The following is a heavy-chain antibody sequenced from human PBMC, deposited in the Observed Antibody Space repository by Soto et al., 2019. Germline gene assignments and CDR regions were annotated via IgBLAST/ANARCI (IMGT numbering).Heavy chain of an antibody. V-gene: IGHV3-30*03. CDR3: ARGYTSGYPSNWFDP. Sequence: QVQLVESGGGVVQPGRSLRLSCAASGFTFSSYGMHCVRQAPGKGLEWVAVRSYDGSKKYYADSVKGRFTISRDNSKNTLYLQMDSLRDEDTAVYYCARGYTSGYPSNWFDPWGQGTLVTVSS. CDR1: GFTFSSYG. CDR2: RSYDGSKK. D-gene: IGHD3-3*01. J-gene: IGHJ5*02.